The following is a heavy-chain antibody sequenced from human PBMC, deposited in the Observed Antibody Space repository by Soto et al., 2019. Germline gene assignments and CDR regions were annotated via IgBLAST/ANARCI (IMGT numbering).Heavy chain of an antibody. D-gene: IGHD3-22*01. CDR3: ARFYYDSSGYLPSPYYYYYGMDV. J-gene: IGHJ6*02. V-gene: IGHV3-7*04. Sequence: GGSQRLSCTASGFTFRSYGMSWVRQAPGKGLEWVANIKQDGSEKYYVDSVKGRFTISRDNAKNSLYLQMNSLRAEDTAVYYCARFYYDSSGYLPSPYYYYYGMDVWGQGTTVTVSS. CDR2: IKQDGSEK. CDR1: GFTFRSYG.